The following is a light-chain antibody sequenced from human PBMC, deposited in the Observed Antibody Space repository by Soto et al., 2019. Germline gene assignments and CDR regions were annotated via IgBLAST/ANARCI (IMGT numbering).Light chain of an antibody. V-gene: IGKV3-15*01. Sequence: EIVMTQSPATLSVSPGERATLSCRASQSFSSNLAWYQQKPGQAPRLLIYGASTRATGIPARFSGSGSGTEFTLTISSLQSEDFAVYYCQHYNNWPRTFGQGTKVELK. CDR3: QHYNNWPRT. CDR1: QSFSSN. J-gene: IGKJ1*01. CDR2: GAS.